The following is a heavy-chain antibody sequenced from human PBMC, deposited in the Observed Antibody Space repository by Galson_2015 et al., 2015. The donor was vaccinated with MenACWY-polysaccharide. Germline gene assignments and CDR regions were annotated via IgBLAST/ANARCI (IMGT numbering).Heavy chain of an antibody. Sequence: SLRLSCAASGFTFSNSTMHWVRQVPGKGLEWVAVISYDGDKTFYEDSVKVRFTISGDNSKSTLYLQMNSLRTEDTAVYYCAKDRRGSYSFYYGMDVWGPGTTVTVSS. J-gene: IGHJ6*02. CDR3: AKDRRGSYSFYYGMDV. CDR2: ISYDGDKT. D-gene: IGHD1-26*01. CDR1: GFTFSNST. V-gene: IGHV3-30*18.